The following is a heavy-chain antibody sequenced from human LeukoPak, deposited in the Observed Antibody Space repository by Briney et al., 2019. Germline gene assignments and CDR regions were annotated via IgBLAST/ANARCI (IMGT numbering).Heavy chain of an antibody. J-gene: IGHJ4*02. CDR1: GYSFTNYW. CDR3: ARGGSSGTTMDYDY. V-gene: IGHV5-51*01. D-gene: IGHD1-1*01. Sequence: GESLKISCKGSGYSFTNYWIGWVRQMPGKGLEWMGIIYPGDSDTRYSPSFQGQVTFSADKSISTAFVQWSSLKASDTAIYYCARGGSSGTTMDYDYWGQGTLVTVSS. CDR2: IYPGDSDT.